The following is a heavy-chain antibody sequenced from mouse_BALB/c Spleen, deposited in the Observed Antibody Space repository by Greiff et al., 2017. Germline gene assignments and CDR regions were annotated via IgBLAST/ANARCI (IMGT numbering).Heavy chain of an antibody. V-gene: IGHV14-3*02. CDR1: GFNIKDTY. D-gene: IGHD4-1*01. J-gene: IGHJ2*01. Sequence: VQLKQSGAELVKPGASVKLSCTASGFNIKDTYMHWVKQRPEQGLEWIGRIDPANGITKYDPKFQGKATITADTSSNTAYLQLSSLTSEDTAVYYCARGANWAYFDYWGQGTTLTVSS. CDR2: IDPANGIT. CDR3: ARGANWAYFDY.